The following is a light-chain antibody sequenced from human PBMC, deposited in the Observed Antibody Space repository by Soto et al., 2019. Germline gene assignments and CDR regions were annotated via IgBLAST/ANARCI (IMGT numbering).Light chain of an antibody. CDR2: GAS. CDR1: QSVSTSS. CDR3: QQYGSSPRT. Sequence: EIVLTQSPGTLSLSPGARVTLSCRASQSVSTSSLAWYQQKGGQAPRLLIHGASSRATGIPDRFSGSGSGTDFTLTISRLEPEDFAVYYCQQYGSSPRTFGQGTKVDIK. J-gene: IGKJ1*01. V-gene: IGKV3-20*01.